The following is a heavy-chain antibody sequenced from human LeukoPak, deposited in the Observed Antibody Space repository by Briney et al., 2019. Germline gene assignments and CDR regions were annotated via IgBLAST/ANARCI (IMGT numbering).Heavy chain of an antibody. J-gene: IGHJ4*02. CDR2: INPNSGGT. Sequence: GASVKVSCKASGYTFTGYDMHWVRQAPGQGLEWMGRINPNSGGTNYAQKFQGRVTMTRDTSISTAYMELSRLGYDDTAVYYCARGPYSSSWGVDYWGQGILVTVSS. CDR1: GYTFTGYD. V-gene: IGHV1-2*06. D-gene: IGHD6-13*01. CDR3: ARGPYSSSWGVDY.